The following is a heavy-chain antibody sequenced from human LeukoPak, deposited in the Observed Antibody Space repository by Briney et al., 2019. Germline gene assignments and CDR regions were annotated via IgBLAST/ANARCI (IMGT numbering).Heavy chain of an antibody. J-gene: IGHJ4*02. Sequence: PPGGSLRLSCAASGFTFSSYSMNSVRQAPGKGLEWVSYISSGTIYYADSVKGRFTISRDNAKNSLYLQMNSLRDEDTAVYYCAREDGSGSYLVYWGQGTLVTVSS. CDR1: GFTFSSYS. V-gene: IGHV3-48*02. CDR2: ISSGTI. D-gene: IGHD3-10*01. CDR3: AREDGSGSYLVY.